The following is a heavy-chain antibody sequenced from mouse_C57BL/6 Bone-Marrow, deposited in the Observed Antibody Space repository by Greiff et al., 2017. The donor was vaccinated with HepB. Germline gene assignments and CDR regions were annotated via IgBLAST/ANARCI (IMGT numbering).Heavy chain of an antibody. CDR3: ARGGPLWGYAMDY. J-gene: IGHJ4*01. CDR2: IYPGSGST. V-gene: IGHV1-55*01. CDR1: GYTFTSYW. D-gene: IGHD1-1*02. Sequence: QVQLQQPGAELVKPGASVKMSCKASGYTFTSYWITWVKQRPGQGLEWIGDIYPGSGSTNYNEKFKSKATLTVDTSSSTAYMQLSSLTSEDSAVYYGARGGPLWGYAMDYWGQGTSVTVSS.